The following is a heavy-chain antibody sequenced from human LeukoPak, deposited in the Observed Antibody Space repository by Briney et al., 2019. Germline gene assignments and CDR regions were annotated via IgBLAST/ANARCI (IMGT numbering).Heavy chain of an antibody. Sequence: ASVKLSCKASGYTFTSYGMSWVRQAPGQGLEWMGWIGAYNGNKNYAQKLQRRVTMTTDTSTSTAYMELRSLRSDDTAVYYCARGYYGSGSYYNSGYYYYYMDVWGKGTTVTVSS. CDR3: ARGYYGSGSYYNSGYYYYYMDV. D-gene: IGHD3-10*01. J-gene: IGHJ6*03. V-gene: IGHV1-18*04. CDR1: GYTFTSYG. CDR2: IGAYNGNK.